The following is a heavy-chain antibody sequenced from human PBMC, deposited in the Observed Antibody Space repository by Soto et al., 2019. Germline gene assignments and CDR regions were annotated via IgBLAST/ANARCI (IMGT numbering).Heavy chain of an antibody. D-gene: IGHD3-3*01. CDR2: IWYDGSNK. CDR3: ARGITIFGVVSHYYYYYMDV. V-gene: IGHV3-33*01. Sequence: GGSLRLSCAASGFTFSSYGMHWVRQAPGKGLEWVAVIWYDGSNKYYADSVKGRFTISRDNSKNTLYLQMNSLRAEDTAVYYCARGITIFGVVSHYYYYYMDVWGKGTTVTVSS. CDR1: GFTFSSYG. J-gene: IGHJ6*03.